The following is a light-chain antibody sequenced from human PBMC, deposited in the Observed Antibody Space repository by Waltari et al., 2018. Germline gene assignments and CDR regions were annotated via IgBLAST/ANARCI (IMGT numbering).Light chain of an antibody. V-gene: IGKV1-5*03. Sequence: DIQLTQSPSTLSASVGDRVTITCRAGQGIDTWLAWYQQKPGKPPKLRMSKVSSLQSGVPSRFSGSGSGTHFTLTISGLQPEAFGTYYCQQYRTYSGSFGQGTKVEI. CDR3: QQYRTYSGS. CDR1: QGIDTW. J-gene: IGKJ1*01. CDR2: KVS.